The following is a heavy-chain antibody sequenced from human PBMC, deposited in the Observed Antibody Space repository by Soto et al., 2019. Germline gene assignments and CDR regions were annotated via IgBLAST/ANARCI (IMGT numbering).Heavy chain of an antibody. CDR1: GFTFTSSA. V-gene: IGHV1-58*01. D-gene: IGHD3-3*01. J-gene: IGHJ6*02. CDR3: AADHPRSSHYDFWSGYLSGGMDV. CDR2: IVVGSGNT. Sequence: SVKVSCKASGFTFTSSAVQWVRQARGQRLESTGWIVVGSGNTNYAQKFQERVTITRDMSTSTAYMELSSLRSEDTAVYYCAADHPRSSHYDFWSGYLSGGMDVWGQGTTVTVSS.